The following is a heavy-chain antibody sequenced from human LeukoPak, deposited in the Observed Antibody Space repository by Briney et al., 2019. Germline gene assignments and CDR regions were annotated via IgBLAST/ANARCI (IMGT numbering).Heavy chain of an antibody. J-gene: IGHJ4*02. CDR2: FDPEDGET. CDR3: AREILARIAAAGTGDFDY. CDR1: GYTLTELS. V-gene: IGHV1-24*01. Sequence: ASVKVSCKVSGYTLTELSMHWVRQAPGKGLEWMGGFDPEDGETIYAQKFQGRVTMTEDTSTDTAYMELSSLRSEDTAVYYCAREILARIAAAGTGDFDYWGQGTLVTVSS. D-gene: IGHD6-13*01.